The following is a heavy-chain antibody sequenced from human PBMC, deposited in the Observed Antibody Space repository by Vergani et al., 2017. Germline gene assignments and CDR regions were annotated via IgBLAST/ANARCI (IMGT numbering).Heavy chain of an antibody. V-gene: IGHV1-18*04. D-gene: IGHD1-26*01. CDR2: ISVYNGET. CDR3: ARDRGNSGDYNFDY. CDR1: GYTFRNYG. Sequence: QVQLVQSGAEVKKPGASVKVSCEGSGYTFRNYGISWVRQAPGEGLEWLGWISVYNGETKFAQKFQGRVTLTRDTSTDTAYTEMGSLRSDDTAVYYCARDRGNSGDYNFDYWGQGTLVTVSS. J-gene: IGHJ4*02.